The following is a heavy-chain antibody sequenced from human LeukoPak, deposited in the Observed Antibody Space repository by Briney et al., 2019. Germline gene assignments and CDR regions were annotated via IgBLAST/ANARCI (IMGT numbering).Heavy chain of an antibody. CDR1: GFWFSNYG. CDR2: ISGNGDDT. V-gene: IGHV3-23*01. J-gene: IGHJ4*01. Sequence: GGSLRLSCAASGFWFSNYGMNWVRQAPGKGLEWASVISGNGDDTYYTDSVKGRFSISRDNSKNTLYLQMNNLRAEDTAVYYCAKRAWPYYFDYWGQGTLVAVSS. CDR3: AKRAWPYYFDY.